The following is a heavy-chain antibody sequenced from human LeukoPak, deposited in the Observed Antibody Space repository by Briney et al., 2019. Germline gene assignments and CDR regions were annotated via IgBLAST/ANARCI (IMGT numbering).Heavy chain of an antibody. CDR1: GFTFSGYW. CDR2: INSDGSST. CDR3: VRALMSPSEY. J-gene: IGHJ4*02. V-gene: IGHV3-74*01. D-gene: IGHD3-16*01. Sequence: GGSLRLSCAASGFTFSGYWMHWGRQAPGKGLVWVSRINSDGSSTSYADSVKGRFTISRDNAKNTLYLQMNSLRVEDTAVYYCVRALMSPSEYWGQGTLVTVSS.